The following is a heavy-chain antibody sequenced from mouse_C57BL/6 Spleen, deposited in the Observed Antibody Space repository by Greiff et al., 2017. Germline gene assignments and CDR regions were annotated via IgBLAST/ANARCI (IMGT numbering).Heavy chain of an antibody. CDR2: IYPGDGDT. Sequence: VKLVESGAELVKPGASVKISCKASGYAFSSYWMNWVKQRPGKGLEWIGQIYPGDGDTNYNGKFKGKATLTADKSSSTAYMQLSSLTSEDSAVXFCAREGIYYYGSSPYYFDYWGQGTTLTVSS. V-gene: IGHV1-80*01. D-gene: IGHD1-1*01. CDR3: AREGIYYYGSSPYYFDY. J-gene: IGHJ2*01. CDR1: GYAFSSYW.